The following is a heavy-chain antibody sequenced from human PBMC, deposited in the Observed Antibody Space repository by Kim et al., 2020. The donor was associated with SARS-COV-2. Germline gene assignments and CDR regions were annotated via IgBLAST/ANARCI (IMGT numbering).Heavy chain of an antibody. Sequence: YDGSNKYSADSVKGRFTISSDNAKNTLYLQMNSRRAEDTAVYYCARELNYWGQGTLVTVSS. CDR2: YDGSNK. J-gene: IGHJ4*02. V-gene: IGHV3-30*01. CDR3: ARELNY.